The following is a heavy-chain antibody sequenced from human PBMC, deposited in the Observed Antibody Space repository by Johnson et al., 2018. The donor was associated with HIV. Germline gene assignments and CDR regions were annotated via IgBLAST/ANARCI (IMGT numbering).Heavy chain of an antibody. J-gene: IGHJ3*02. V-gene: IGHV3-30*19. D-gene: IGHD1-1*01. CDR1: GFNFSNYG. CDR3: AKVGGTTILRDAFDI. CDR2: MSYDGSNK. Sequence: QVQLVESGGGVVQPGGSLRLSCVASGFNFSNYGMHWVRQAPGKGLEWVAIMSYDGSNKYYADSVKGRFTISRDNSKNTLYLQMNSLRAEDTAVYYCAKVGGTTILRDAFDIWGQGTMVTVSS.